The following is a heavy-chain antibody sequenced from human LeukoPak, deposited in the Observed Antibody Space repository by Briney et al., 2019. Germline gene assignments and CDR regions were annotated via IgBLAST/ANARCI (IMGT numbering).Heavy chain of an antibody. CDR1: GGSISSYY. Sequence: PSETLSLTCTVSGGSISSYYWSWIRQPPGKGLEWIGYIYYSGSTNYNPSLKSRVTISVDTSKNQFSLKLSSVTAADTAVYYCARGGIPDYWGQGILVTVSS. J-gene: IGHJ4*02. V-gene: IGHV4-59*08. D-gene: IGHD2-21*01. CDR3: ARGGIPDY. CDR2: IYYSGST.